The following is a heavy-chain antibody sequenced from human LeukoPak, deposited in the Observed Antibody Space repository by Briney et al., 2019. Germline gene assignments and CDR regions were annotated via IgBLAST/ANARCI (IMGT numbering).Heavy chain of an antibody. CDR2: IKDDGSEK. V-gene: IGHV3-7*04. CDR1: GFTFSSYW. CDR3: ARARIDY. J-gene: IGHJ4*02. Sequence: GGSLRLRCVGSGFTFSSYWMTWVRQAPGKGLEWVANIKDDGSEKYSVDSVKGRFTISRDNAKNLLYLQMSSLRAEDTAVYYCARARIDYWGQGTLVTVSS. D-gene: IGHD1-14*01.